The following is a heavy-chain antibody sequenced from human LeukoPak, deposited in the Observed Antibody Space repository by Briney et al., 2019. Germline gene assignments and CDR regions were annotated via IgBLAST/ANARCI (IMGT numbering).Heavy chain of an antibody. CDR3: ATGYYRYQLDY. Sequence: GGSLRLSCAASGFTFSSYWMQWVRQAPGKGLVWVSRINSDGSSTSYADSVKGRFTISRDNAKNTLYLQMNSLRAEDTAVYYCATGYYRYQLDYWGQGTLVTVSS. D-gene: IGHD2-2*01. CDR1: GFTFSSYW. V-gene: IGHV3-74*01. CDR2: INSDGSST. J-gene: IGHJ4*02.